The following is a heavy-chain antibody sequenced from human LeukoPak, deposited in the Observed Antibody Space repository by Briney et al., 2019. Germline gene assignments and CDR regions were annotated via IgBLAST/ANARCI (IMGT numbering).Heavy chain of an antibody. CDR1: GFTFSSSS. D-gene: IGHD3-10*01. CDR3: EEGALSSYFAF. Sequence: GGSLRLSCAASGFTFSSSSMSWLRQAPGKGLEWVSAISDGGSRTYYEDSVKRRFTISRDNYNNKLYLQMNSMRAEATAVYYCEEGALSSYFAFCGLGTLVPVSS. CDR2: ISDGGSRT. V-gene: IGHV3-23*01. J-gene: IGHJ4*02.